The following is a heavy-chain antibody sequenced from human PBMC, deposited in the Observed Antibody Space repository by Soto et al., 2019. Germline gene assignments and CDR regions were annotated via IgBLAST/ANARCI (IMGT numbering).Heavy chain of an antibody. J-gene: IGHJ4*02. CDR1: GFTCNNYA. V-gene: IGHV3-23*01. Sequence: HPGGSLRLSCSASGFTCNNYAMNWVRQAPGKGLEWFATISATGGSTYYADSVKGRFTISRDNSKNTLYLQMNGLRVEDTAVYYCAKDRLAGNFDYWGQGTQVTVSS. CDR3: AKDRLAGNFDY. CDR2: ISATGGST.